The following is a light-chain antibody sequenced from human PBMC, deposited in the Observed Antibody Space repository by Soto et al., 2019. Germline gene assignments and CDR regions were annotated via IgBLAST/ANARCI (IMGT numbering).Light chain of an antibody. V-gene: IGKV1-5*03. Sequence: DIQMTQSPSTLSASVGDRVTITCRASENINRWLAWYQQKPGKAPKLLIYKASSLESGVPSRFSGSGSGTEFTLTISSLQPDYFATYYCQQYNRPYTFGQGTKLEIK. CDR3: QQYNRPYT. CDR2: KAS. J-gene: IGKJ2*01. CDR1: ENINRW.